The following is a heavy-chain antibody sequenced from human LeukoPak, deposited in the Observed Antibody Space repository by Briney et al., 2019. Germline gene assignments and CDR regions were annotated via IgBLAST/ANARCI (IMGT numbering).Heavy chain of an antibody. D-gene: IGHD6-13*01. V-gene: IGHV1-18*01. Sequence: ASVKVSCKASGYTFTSYGISWVRQAPGQGLEWMGWISAYNGNTNYAQKFQGRVTITRNTSISTAYMELSSLRSEDTAVYYCATSPGIAAAGFTLWGQGTLVTVSS. J-gene: IGHJ4*02. CDR3: ATSPGIAAAGFTL. CDR2: ISAYNGNT. CDR1: GYTFTSYG.